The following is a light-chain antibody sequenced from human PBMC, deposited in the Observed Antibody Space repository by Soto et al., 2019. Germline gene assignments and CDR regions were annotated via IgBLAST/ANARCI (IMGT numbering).Light chain of an antibody. Sequence: QSVLTQPPSASGTPGQRVTISCPGSSSNIGSNTVNWYQQLPGTAPKLLIYNDNQRPSGVPDRFSGSKSGTSASLAISGLQSEDEADYYCGAWDDSLNALFVFGAGTKVTVL. CDR2: NDN. V-gene: IGLV1-44*01. J-gene: IGLJ1*01. CDR1: SSNIGSNT. CDR3: GAWDDSLNALFV.